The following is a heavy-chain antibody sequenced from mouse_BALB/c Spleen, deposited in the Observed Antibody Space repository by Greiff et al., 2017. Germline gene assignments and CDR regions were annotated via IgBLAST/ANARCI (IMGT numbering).Heavy chain of an antibody. CDR3: ASHYGNYYFDY. CDR1: GFTFSDYY. J-gene: IGHJ2*01. Sequence: EVKLVESGGGLVKPGGSLKLSCAASGFTFSDYYMYWVRQTPEKRLEWVAYISNGGGSTYYPDTVKGRFTISRDNAKNTLYLQMSSLKSEDTAMYYCASHYGNYYFDYWGQGTTLTVSS. V-gene: IGHV5-12*01. CDR2: ISNGGGST. D-gene: IGHD2-1*01.